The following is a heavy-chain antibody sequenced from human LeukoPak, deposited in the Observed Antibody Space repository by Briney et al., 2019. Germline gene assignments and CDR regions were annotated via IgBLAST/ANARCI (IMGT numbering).Heavy chain of an antibody. J-gene: IGHJ3*02. D-gene: IGHD2-2*02. CDR1: GGSISSYY. CDR3: AGVGVPAAILYAFDI. V-gene: IGHV4-59*01. Sequence: SETLSLTCTVSGGSISSYYWSWIRQPPGKGLEWIGYIYYSGSTNYNPSLKSRVTISVDTSKNQFSLKLSSVTAADTAVYYCAGVGVPAAILYAFDIWGQGTMVTVSS. CDR2: IYYSGST.